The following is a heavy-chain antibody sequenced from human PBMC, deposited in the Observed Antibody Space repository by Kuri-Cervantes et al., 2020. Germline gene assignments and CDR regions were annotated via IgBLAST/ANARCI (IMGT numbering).Heavy chain of an antibody. V-gene: IGHV3-30*18. Sequence: LTCAASGFTFSSYGMHWVRQAPGKGLEWVAVISYDGSNKYYADSVKGRFTISRDNSKNTLYLQVNSLTAEDTAVYYCAKSYSSGWTYGMDVWGQGTTVTVSS. J-gene: IGHJ6*02. CDR1: GFTFSSYG. CDR2: ISYDGSNK. D-gene: IGHD6-19*01. CDR3: AKSYSSGWTYGMDV.